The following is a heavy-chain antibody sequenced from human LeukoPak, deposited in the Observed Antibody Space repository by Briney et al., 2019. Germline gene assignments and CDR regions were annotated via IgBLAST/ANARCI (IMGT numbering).Heavy chain of an antibody. CDR3: AREYGSGSSSPFDY. CDR2: ISGSGGTT. V-gene: IGHV3-23*01. Sequence: GGSLRLSCAASGFTFSSYAMNWVRQAPGKGLEWVSAISGSGGTTDYADSVKGRFTISRDSSKNTLFLQMNSLRAEDTAVHYCAREYGSGSSSPFDYWGQGTLVTVSS. CDR1: GFTFSSYA. D-gene: IGHD3-10*01. J-gene: IGHJ4*02.